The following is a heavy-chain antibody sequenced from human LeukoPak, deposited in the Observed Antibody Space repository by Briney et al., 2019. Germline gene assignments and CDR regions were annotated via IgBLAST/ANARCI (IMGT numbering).Heavy chain of an antibody. V-gene: IGHV3-30*03. CDR3: ARGGFYDFWSGYYWAY. J-gene: IGHJ4*02. Sequence: GRSLRLSCAASGFSFSNYGMHWVRQAPGKGGEWVAVVSYEGNNKDYVDSVKGRFTVSRDNSKNTLYLQMNSLRAEDTAVYYCARGGFYDFWSGYYWAYWGQGTLVTVSS. CDR2: VSYEGNNK. D-gene: IGHD3-3*01. CDR1: GFSFSNYG.